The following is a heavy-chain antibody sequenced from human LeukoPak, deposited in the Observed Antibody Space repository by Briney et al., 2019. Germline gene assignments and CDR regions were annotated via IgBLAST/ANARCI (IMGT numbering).Heavy chain of an antibody. CDR1: GFTFSDYY. CDR3: ARHARGSSSWYYYYYYMDV. CDR2: ISYSGST. Sequence: GSLRLSCAASGFTFSDYYMSWIRQPPGKGPEWIGSISYSGSTYYNPSLKSRVTISVDTSKNQFSLKLSSVTAADTAVYYCARHARGSSSWYYYYYYMDVWGKGTTVTISS. D-gene: IGHD6-13*01. J-gene: IGHJ6*03. V-gene: IGHV4-39*01.